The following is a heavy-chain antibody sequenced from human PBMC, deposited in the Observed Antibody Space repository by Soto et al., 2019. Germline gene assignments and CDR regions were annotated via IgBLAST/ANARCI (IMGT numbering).Heavy chain of an antibody. CDR3: ARVPMYATNSNWFDP. V-gene: IGHV4-4*02. CDR1: SGSISSSNW. Sequence: SETLSLTCAVSSGSISSSNWWSWVRQPPGKGLEWIGEIYHSGSTNYNPSLKSRVTISVDKSKNQFSLKLSSVTAADTAVYYCARVPMYATNSNWFDPWGQGTLVTVSS. D-gene: IGHD2-8*01. CDR2: IYHSGST. J-gene: IGHJ5*02.